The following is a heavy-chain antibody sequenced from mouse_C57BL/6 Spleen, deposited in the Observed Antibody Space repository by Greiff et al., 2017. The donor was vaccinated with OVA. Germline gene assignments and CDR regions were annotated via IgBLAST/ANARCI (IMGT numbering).Heavy chain of an antibody. CDR3: AVITTAPWYFDV. Sequence: VQLQQPGAELVKPGASVKLSCKASGYTFTSYWMQWVKQRPGQGLEWIGEIDPSDSYTNYNQKFKGKATLTVETSSSTAYMQLSSLTSEDSAVYYCAVITTAPWYFDVWGTGTTVTVSS. CDR1: GYTFTSYW. V-gene: IGHV1-50*01. CDR2: IDPSDSYT. J-gene: IGHJ1*03. D-gene: IGHD1-1*01.